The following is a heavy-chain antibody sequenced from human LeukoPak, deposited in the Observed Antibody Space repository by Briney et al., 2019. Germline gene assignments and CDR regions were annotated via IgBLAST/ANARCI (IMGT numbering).Heavy chain of an antibody. CDR3: ASGGSTTVTTFYFQH. CDR1: GYTFTSYG. J-gene: IGHJ1*01. Sequence: GASVKVSCKASGYTFTSYGISWVRQAPGQGLEWMGWISAYNGNTNYAQKLQGRVTMTTDTSTSTAYMELRSLRSDDTAVYYCASGGSTTVTTFYFQHWGQGTLVTVSS. V-gene: IGHV1-18*01. CDR2: ISAYNGNT. D-gene: IGHD4-17*01.